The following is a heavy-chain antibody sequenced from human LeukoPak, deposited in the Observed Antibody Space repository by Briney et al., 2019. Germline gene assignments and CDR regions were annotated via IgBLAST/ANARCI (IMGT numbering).Heavy chain of an antibody. J-gene: IGHJ4*02. CDR3: ARQVIEVTAIPGYFDY. Sequence: SETLSLTCTVSGGSISSYYWSWIRQPPGKGLEWIGYIYYSGSTNYNPSLKSRVTISVDTSKNQFSLKLSSVTAADTAVYYCARQVIEVTAIPGYFDYWGQGTLVTVSS. D-gene: IGHD2-21*02. CDR1: GGSISSYY. V-gene: IGHV4-59*08. CDR2: IYYSGST.